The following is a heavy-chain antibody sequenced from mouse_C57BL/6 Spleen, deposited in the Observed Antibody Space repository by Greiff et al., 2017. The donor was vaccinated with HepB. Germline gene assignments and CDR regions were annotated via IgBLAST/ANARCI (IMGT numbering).Heavy chain of an antibody. CDR2: IYPGDGDT. V-gene: IGHV1-80*01. CDR3: ARNLYYAMDY. J-gene: IGHJ4*01. CDR1: GYAFSSYW. Sequence: VQLVESGAELVKPGASVKISCKASGYAFSSYWMNWVKQRPGKGLEWIGQIYPGDGDTNYNGKFKGKATLTADKSSSTAYMQLSSLTSEDSAVYFCARNLYYAMDYWGQGTSVTVSS.